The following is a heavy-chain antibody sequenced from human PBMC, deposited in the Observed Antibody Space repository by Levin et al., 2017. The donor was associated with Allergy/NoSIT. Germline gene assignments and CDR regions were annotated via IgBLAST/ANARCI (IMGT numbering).Heavy chain of an antibody. V-gene: IGHV3-15*05. CDR2: IKGETDGGTR. CDR1: GFTFSSAW. D-gene: IGHD6-13*01. CDR3: ATEGSRIAAAVFEH. Sequence: GGSLRLSCAGSGFTFSSAWMNWVRQTPGRGLQWIGRIKGETDGGTREYAAPLEGRVTISRDDSRATLFLEMNSLTTEDTGVYYCATEGSRIAAAVFEHWGQGTLVTVSS. J-gene: IGHJ4*02.